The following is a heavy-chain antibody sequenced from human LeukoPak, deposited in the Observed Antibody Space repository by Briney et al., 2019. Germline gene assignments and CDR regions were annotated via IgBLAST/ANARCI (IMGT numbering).Heavy chain of an antibody. CDR2: ISAYNDNT. CDR3: ARAESIAAAGMRSWFDP. Sequence: GASVKVSCKASGYTFTSYGISWVRQAPGQGLEWMGWISAYNDNTNFAQKLQGRVTMTTDTSTSTAYMELRSLRSDDTAVYYCARAESIAAAGMRSWFDPWGQGTLVTVSS. D-gene: IGHD6-13*01. CDR1: GYTFTSYG. V-gene: IGHV1-18*01. J-gene: IGHJ5*02.